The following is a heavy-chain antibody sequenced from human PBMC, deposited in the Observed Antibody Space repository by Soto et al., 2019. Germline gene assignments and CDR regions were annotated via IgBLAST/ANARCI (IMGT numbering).Heavy chain of an antibody. CDR3: AKDFPLRPEAYGMDV. CDR2: ISGSGGST. CDR1: GFTFISYA. Sequence: PGGSLRLSCAASGFTFISYAMSWVRQAPGKGLEWVSAISGSGGSTYYADSVKGRFTISRDNSKNTLYLQMNSLRAEDAAVYYCAKDFPLRPEAYGMDVWGQGTTVTVSS. D-gene: IGHD4-17*01. V-gene: IGHV3-23*01. J-gene: IGHJ6*02.